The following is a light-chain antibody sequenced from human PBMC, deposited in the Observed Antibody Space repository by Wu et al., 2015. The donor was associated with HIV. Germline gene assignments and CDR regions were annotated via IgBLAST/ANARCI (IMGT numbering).Light chain of an antibody. CDR3: QQRSNWPFT. Sequence: EIVLTQSPVTLSLSPGERATLSCRASQSVNTYLAWYQQKPGQPPRLLIYDATHRATGIPARFSGSGSGTDFTLTINSLEPEDFAVYYCQQRSNWPFTFGQGTRLEIK. CDR2: DAT. J-gene: IGKJ5*01. CDR1: QSVNTY. V-gene: IGKV3-11*01.